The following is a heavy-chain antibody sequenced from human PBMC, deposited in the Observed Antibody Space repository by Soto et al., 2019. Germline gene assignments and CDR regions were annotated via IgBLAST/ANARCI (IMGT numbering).Heavy chain of an antibody. D-gene: IGHD2-15*01. CDR2: ISAYNGNT. J-gene: IGHJ4*02. Sequence: QVQLLQSGAEVRKPGASVKVSCTASGYTFTNFGISWVRRAPGQGLDWLGWISAYNGNTNNAQKLQGRVTMTTDTSASTAYMELRSLRSDDTAVYYCARDRGFNGYSSYCDSWGQGTLVTVSS. V-gene: IGHV1-18*01. CDR3: ARDRGFNGYSSYCDS. CDR1: GYTFTNFG.